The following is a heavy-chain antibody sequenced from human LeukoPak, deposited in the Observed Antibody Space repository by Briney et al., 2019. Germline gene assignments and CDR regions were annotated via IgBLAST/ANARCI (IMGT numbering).Heavy chain of an antibody. CDR1: GYTFTGYY. CDR3: ARVDRMSVVVPAATYGY. V-gene: IGHV1-2*02. Sequence: GASVKVSCKASGYTFTGYYMHWVRQAPGQGLEWMGWINPNSGGTNYAQKFQGRATMTRDTSISTAYMELSRLRSDDTAVYYCARVDRMSVVVPAATYGYWGQGTLVTVSS. CDR2: INPNSGGT. D-gene: IGHD2-2*01. J-gene: IGHJ4*02.